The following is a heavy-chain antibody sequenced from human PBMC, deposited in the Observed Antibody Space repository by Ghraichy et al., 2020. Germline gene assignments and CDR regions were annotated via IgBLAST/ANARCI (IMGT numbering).Heavy chain of an antibody. Sequence: ASVKVSRKASGYTFTTYGINWVRQAPGLGLEWMGWISAYNGATKYAQRFQGRVIMTADTSTRTVYMELESLRSDDTDVYYCARDGDDSGWYLNWFDPWGQGTLVTVSS. V-gene: IGHV1-18*01. D-gene: IGHD6-19*01. CDR1: GYTFTTYG. CDR3: ARDGDDSGWYLNWFDP. J-gene: IGHJ5*02. CDR2: ISAYNGAT.